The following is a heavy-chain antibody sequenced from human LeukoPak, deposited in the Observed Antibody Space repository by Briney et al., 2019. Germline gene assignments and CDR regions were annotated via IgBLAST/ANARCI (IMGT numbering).Heavy chain of an antibody. CDR1: GYTFTSYA. V-gene: IGHV7-4-1*02. CDR3: ARDHQFLRVATIPFDY. Sequence: EASVKVSCKASGYTFTSYAMNWVRQAPGQGLEWMGWINTNTGNPTYAQGFTGRFVFSLDTSVSTAYLQISSLKAEDTAVYYCARDHQFLRVATIPFDYWGQGTLVTVSS. CDR2: INTNTGNP. J-gene: IGHJ4*02. D-gene: IGHD5-12*01.